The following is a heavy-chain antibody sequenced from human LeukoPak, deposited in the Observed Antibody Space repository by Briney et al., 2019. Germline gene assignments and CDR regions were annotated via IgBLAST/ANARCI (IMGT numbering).Heavy chain of an antibody. D-gene: IGHD5-24*01. CDR2: ISGYNGNT. V-gene: IGHV1-18*01. Sequence: ASVKASCKASGYTFTTYGISWVRQAPGQGLEWMGWISGYNGNTNYTQKLQGRVTMTTDTSTSTAYMELRSLRSDDTAVYYCARDTVEMATKDAFDIWGQGTMVTVSS. CDR1: GYTFTTYG. J-gene: IGHJ3*02. CDR3: ARDTVEMATKDAFDI.